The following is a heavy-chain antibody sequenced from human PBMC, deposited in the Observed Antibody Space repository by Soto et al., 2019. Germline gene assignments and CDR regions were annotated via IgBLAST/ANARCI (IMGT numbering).Heavy chain of an antibody. D-gene: IGHD1-7*01. V-gene: IGHV3-30-3*01. CDR3: AGATGTTMGFDY. Sequence: GGSLRLSCAASGFTFSAYAMHWVRQAPGKGLEWVAFMSYDGSYKYYADSVKGRFTISRDNSKNTLCLQMNSLRAEDTAVYFCAGATGTTMGFDYWGQETLVTVSS. CDR2: MSYDGSYK. J-gene: IGHJ4*02. CDR1: GFTFSAYA.